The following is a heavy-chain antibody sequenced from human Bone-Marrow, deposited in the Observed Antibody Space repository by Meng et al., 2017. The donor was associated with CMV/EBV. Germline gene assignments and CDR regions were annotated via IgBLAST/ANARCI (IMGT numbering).Heavy chain of an antibody. CDR3: ARGGLYINGPPDAYDL. CDR2: ISSSGSTI. J-gene: IGHJ3*01. Sequence: GGSLRLSCAASGFTFSSYAMSWVRQAPGKGLEWVSYISSSGSTIYYADSVKGRFTISRDNAKSSLCLQMSSLRVEDTAVYYCARGGLYINGPPDAYDLWGQGTMVTF. CDR1: GFTFSSYA. V-gene: IGHV3-48*04. D-gene: IGHD2-8*01.